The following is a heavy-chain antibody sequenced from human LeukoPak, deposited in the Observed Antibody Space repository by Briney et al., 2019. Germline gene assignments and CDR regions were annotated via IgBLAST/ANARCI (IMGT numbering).Heavy chain of an antibody. Sequence: SETLSLTCTVSGGSISSYYWSWIRQPAGKGLEWIGRIYTSGSTNYNPSLKSRVTMSVDTSKNQFSLKLTSVTAADTAMYYCARAGDYGDYVGWFDPWGQGTLVTVSS. CDR2: IYTSGST. D-gene: IGHD4-17*01. CDR1: GGSISSYY. V-gene: IGHV4-4*07. CDR3: ARAGDYGDYVGWFDP. J-gene: IGHJ5*02.